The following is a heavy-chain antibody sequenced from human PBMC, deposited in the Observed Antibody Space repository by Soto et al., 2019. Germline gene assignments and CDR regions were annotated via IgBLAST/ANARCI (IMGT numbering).Heavy chain of an antibody. CDR1: GGSITSYA. CDR2: IISMFGTM. Sequence: SVKVSCKASGGSITSYAVSWVRQAPGQGLEWMGGIISMFGTMHYAQKFQGRVTINADESTNTVYMELFSLRSDDTSNYYCARDRCNSEGCYSWLDPWGQGTLVTVSS. D-gene: IGHD2-21*02. J-gene: IGHJ5*02. V-gene: IGHV1-69*13. CDR3: ARDRCNSEGCYSWLDP.